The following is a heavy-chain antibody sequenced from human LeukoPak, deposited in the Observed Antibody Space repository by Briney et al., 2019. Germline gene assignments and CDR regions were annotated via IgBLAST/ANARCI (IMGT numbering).Heavy chain of an antibody. D-gene: IGHD3-22*01. CDR3: AREITMIVVNGGYAFDI. CDR2: MNPNSGNT. V-gene: IGHV1-8*01. CDR1: GYTFTSYD. J-gene: IGHJ3*02. Sequence: ASVKVSCKASGYTFTSYDINWVRQATGQGLEWMGWMNPNSGNTGYAQKFQGRVTMTRNISISTAYMELSRLRSDDTAVYYCAREITMIVVNGGYAFDIWGQGTMVTVSS.